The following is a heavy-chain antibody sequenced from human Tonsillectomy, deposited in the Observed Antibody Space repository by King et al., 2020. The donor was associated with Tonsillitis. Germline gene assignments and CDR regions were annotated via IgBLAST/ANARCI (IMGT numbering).Heavy chain of an antibody. CDR3: ARAQNYCSSTSCHSFGMDV. CDR1: GYTFTSYG. Sequence: VQLVESGAEVKKPGASVNVSCTASGYTFTSYGISWVRQAPGQGLEWMGWISAYNGNTNYAQKLQGRVTMTTDTSTSTAYMELRSLRSDDTAVYYCARAQNYCSSTSCHSFGMDVWGQGTTVTVSS. D-gene: IGHD2-2*01. CDR2: ISAYNGNT. V-gene: IGHV1-18*01. J-gene: IGHJ6*02.